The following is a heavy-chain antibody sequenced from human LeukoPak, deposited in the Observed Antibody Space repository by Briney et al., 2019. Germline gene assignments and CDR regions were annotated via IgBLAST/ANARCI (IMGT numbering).Heavy chain of an antibody. J-gene: IGHJ3*02. CDR1: GFTFSNYG. V-gene: IGHV3-30*18. CDR2: ISFDGTNK. D-gene: IGHD5-18*01. CDR3: ANYRIQLWQRNDAFDI. Sequence: GGSLRLSCAASGFTFSNYGMRWVRQAPGKGLEWVAVISFDGTNKHSADSVKGRFTISRDISKNTLFLQMNSLRAEDTAVYYCANYRIQLWQRNDAFDIWGQGTMVTVSS.